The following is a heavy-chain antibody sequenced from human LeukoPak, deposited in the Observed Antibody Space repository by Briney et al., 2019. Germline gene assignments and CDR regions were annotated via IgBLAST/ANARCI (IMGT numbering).Heavy chain of an antibody. CDR1: GFTFSDYY. Sequence: PGGSLRLSCAAPGFTFSDYYMSWIRQAPGKGLEWVSYISSSGSTIYYADSVKGRFTISRDNAKNSLYLQMNSLRAEDTAVYYCATSIAAAGTSIGYWGQGTLVTVSS. J-gene: IGHJ4*02. V-gene: IGHV3-11*01. D-gene: IGHD6-13*01. CDR3: ATSIAAAGTSIGY. CDR2: ISSSGSTI.